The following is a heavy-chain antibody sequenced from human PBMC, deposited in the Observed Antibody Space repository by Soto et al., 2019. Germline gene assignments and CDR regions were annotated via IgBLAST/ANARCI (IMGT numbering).Heavy chain of an antibody. Sequence: QVQLVQSGAEVKKPGASVKVSCTASGYTFTSYGISWVRQAPGQGLEWMGWISAYNGNTNYAQKLQGRATMTTDTSTSTAYMELRSLRSDDTAVYYCAREQNYYGSGSYLSFDYWGQGTLVTVSS. V-gene: IGHV1-18*01. CDR2: ISAYNGNT. CDR1: GYTFTSYG. CDR3: AREQNYYGSGSYLSFDY. D-gene: IGHD3-10*01. J-gene: IGHJ4*02.